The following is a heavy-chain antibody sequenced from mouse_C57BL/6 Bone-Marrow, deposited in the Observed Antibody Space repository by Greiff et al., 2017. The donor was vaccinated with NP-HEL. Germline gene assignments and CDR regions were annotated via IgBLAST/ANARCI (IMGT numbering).Heavy chain of an antibody. CDR2: ISNGGGST. CDR3: ARPETAQATWFAY. V-gene: IGHV5-12*01. Sequence: EVKLVESGGGLVRPGGSLKLSCAASGFTFSDYYMYWVRQTPEKRLEWVAYISNGGGSTYYPDTVKGRFTISRDNAKNTLYLQMSRLKSEDTAMYYCARPETAQATWFAYWGQGTLVTVSA. D-gene: IGHD3-2*02. CDR1: GFTFSDYY. J-gene: IGHJ3*01.